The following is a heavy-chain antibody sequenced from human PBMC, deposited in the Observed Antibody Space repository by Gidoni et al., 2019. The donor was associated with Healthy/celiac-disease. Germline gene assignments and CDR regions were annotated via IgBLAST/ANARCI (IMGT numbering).Heavy chain of an antibody. CDR1: GYTFTSYG. CDR3: ARDSLSHHDAFDI. Sequence: QVQLVQSGAEVMKHGPSVKVSCKASGYTFTSYGISWVRQAPGQGLEWMGWISAYNGNTNDAQKLQGRVTMTTDTSTSTAYMELRSLRADDTAVYYCARDSLSHHDAFDIWGQGTMVTVSS. CDR2: ISAYNGNT. V-gene: IGHV1-18*01. J-gene: IGHJ3*02.